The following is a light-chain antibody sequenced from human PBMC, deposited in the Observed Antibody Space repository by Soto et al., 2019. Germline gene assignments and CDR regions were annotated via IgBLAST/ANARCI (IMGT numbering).Light chain of an antibody. V-gene: IGKV3-15*01. Sequence: EIVLTQSPGTLSLSPGERATLSCRASQSVSNNYLASYQQKPGQAPRLLIYGASTRAPGIPARFSGSGSGTEFTLTISSLQSEDFAVYYCQQYNNWPRTSGQGTKVDIK. CDR2: GAS. CDR1: QSVSNN. CDR3: QQYNNWPRT. J-gene: IGKJ1*01.